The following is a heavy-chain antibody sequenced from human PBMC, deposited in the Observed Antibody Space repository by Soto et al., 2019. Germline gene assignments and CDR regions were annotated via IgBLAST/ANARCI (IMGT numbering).Heavy chain of an antibody. V-gene: IGHV4-39*07. Sequence: SETLSLTCTVSGGSISSSSHHWGWIRQPPGKGLEWIGSIYHSGTTYYNPPLKSRVTISVDTSKNQFSLKLSSVTAADTAVYYCAREGQAAAFDYWGQGTLVTVSS. CDR2: IYHSGTT. D-gene: IGHD6-13*01. CDR3: AREGQAAAFDY. CDR1: GGSISSSSHH. J-gene: IGHJ4*02.